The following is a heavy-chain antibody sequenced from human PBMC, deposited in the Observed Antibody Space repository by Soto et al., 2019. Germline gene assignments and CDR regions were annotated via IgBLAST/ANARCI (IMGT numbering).Heavy chain of an antibody. J-gene: IGHJ4*02. D-gene: IGHD5-12*01. CDR2: ISAYNGNT. CDR1: GYTFTSYG. Sequence: ASVKVSCKASGYTFTSYGISWGRQAPGQGLEWMGWISAYNGNTNYAQKLQGRVTMTTDTSTSTAYMELRSLRSDDTAVYYCARDANSGYDLPGVDYWGQGTLVTVSS. V-gene: IGHV1-18*01. CDR3: ARDANSGYDLPGVDY.